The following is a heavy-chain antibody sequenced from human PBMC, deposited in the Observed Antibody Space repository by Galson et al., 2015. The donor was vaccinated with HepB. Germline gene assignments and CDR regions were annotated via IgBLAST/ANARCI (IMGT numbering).Heavy chain of an antibody. Sequence: SLRLSCAASGFTFKNFGMHWVRQAPGKGLEWVAVIWHDGGKKYYGDSVKGRLTVSRDNHENTLSLQMNSLRVEDTATYFCARSLGIGIDFWGQGSLVIVSS. V-gene: IGHV3-33*08. CDR3: ARSLGIGIDF. D-gene: IGHD2-21*01. J-gene: IGHJ4*02. CDR2: IWHDGGKK. CDR1: GFTFKNFG.